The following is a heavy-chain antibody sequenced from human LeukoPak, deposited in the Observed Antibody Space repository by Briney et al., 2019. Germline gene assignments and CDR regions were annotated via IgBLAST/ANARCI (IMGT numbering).Heavy chain of an antibody. J-gene: IGHJ5*02. Sequence: KTSETLSLTCAVYGGSFSGYYWSWIRQPPGAGLEWIGEINHSGSTNYNPSLKSRVTISVDTSKNQFSLKLSSVTAADTAVYYCARGQNSPEPQRWFDPWGQGTLVTVSS. CDR2: INHSGST. CDR3: ARGQNSPEPQRWFDP. D-gene: IGHD1-26*01. V-gene: IGHV4-34*01. CDR1: GGSFSGYY.